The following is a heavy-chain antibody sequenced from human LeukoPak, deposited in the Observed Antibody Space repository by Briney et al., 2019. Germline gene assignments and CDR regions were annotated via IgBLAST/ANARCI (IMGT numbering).Heavy chain of an antibody. D-gene: IGHD1-7*01. Sequence: ASVKVSCKVSGYTLTELSMHWVRQAPGKGLEWMGGFDPEDGETIYAQKFQGRVTMTEDTSTDTAYMELSSLRSEDTAVYYCARVSSRLLELPGPLDYWGQGTLVTVSS. V-gene: IGHV1-24*01. CDR3: ARVSSRLLELPGPLDY. J-gene: IGHJ4*02. CDR2: FDPEDGET. CDR1: GYTLTELS.